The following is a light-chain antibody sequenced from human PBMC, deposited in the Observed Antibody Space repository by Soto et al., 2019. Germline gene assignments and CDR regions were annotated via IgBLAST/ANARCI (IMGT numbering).Light chain of an antibody. CDR2: DAS. Sequence: EIVLTQSPATLSLSPGERVTLSCRASQNVGTFLAWYQQKPGQAPRLLIYDASNRAPGIPDRFRGSGSGTDFTLTITSLAPEDFAVYYCQEGTDWPPGTFGRGTTVEVK. CDR3: QEGTDWPPGT. V-gene: IGKV3-11*01. J-gene: IGKJ1*01. CDR1: QNVGTF.